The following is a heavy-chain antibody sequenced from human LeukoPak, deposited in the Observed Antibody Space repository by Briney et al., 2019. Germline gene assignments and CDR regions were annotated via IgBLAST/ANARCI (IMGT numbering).Heavy chain of an antibody. J-gene: IGHJ4*02. Sequence: SETLSLTCTVSRGSISSYYWSSIRQPAGKGLQWIGRIYTSGSTNYNPSLKSRVTMSVDTSKIQFSLKLSSVTAADPAVYYCAIEGRGEDSYGVDYWGQGTLVAVSS. CDR2: IYTSGST. CDR3: AIEGRGEDSYGVDY. V-gene: IGHV4-4*07. CDR1: RGSISSYY. D-gene: IGHD5-18*01.